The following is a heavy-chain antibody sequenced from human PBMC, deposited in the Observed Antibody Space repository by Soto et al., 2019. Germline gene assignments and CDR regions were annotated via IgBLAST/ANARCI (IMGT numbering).Heavy chain of an antibody. D-gene: IGHD2-21*02. CDR1: GFTFSSYA. J-gene: IGHJ1*01. V-gene: IGHV3-23*01. Sequence: EVQLLESGGGLVQPGGSLRLSCAASGFTFSSYAMSWVRQAPGKGLEWVSIIGGSGVTTHYADSMKGRFTISRDNSKNTLYLEMNSLRAEDTAVYYCAKWVAVVTTTRYFQHWGQGTLVTVSS. CDR2: IGGSGVTT. CDR3: AKWVAVVTTTRYFQH.